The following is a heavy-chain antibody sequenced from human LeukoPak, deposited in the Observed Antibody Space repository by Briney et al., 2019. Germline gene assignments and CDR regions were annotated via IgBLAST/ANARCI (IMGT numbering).Heavy chain of an antibody. CDR3: AKDQGYGDYALHFDY. J-gene: IGHJ4*02. CDR1: GFTFSSYG. D-gene: IGHD4-17*01. V-gene: IGHV3-30*02. CDR2: IRYDGSNK. Sequence: GGSLRLSCAASGFTFSSYGMHWVRQAPGKGLEWVAFIRYDGSNKYYADSVKGRFTISRDNSKNTLYLQMNSLRAEDTAVYYCAKDQGYGDYALHFDYWGQGTLVTVSS.